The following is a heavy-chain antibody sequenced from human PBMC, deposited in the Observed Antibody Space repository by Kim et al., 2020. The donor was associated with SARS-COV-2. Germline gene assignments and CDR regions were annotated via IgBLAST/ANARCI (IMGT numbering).Heavy chain of an antibody. V-gene: IGHV4-34*01. J-gene: IGHJ4*02. D-gene: IGHD4-17*01. CDR3: ARMRDYGDYPGGDYLTFDY. CDR1: GGSFSGYY. CDR2: INHSGST. Sequence: SETLSLTCAVYGGSFSGYYWSWIRQPPGKGLEWIGEINHSGSTNYNPSLKSRDTISVDTSKNQFSLKLSSVTAADTAVYYCARMRDYGDYPGGDYLTFDYWGQGTLVTVSS.